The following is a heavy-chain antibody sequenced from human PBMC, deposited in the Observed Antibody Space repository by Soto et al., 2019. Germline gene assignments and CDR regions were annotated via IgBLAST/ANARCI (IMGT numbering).Heavy chain of an antibody. D-gene: IGHD2-21*01. Sequence: EVQLVESGGAMVHPGGSLRLSCVASGFKFDDYAIHWVRQVAGKGLEWVAAINWRGGMIAYADSVKGRSTISRDNAKNYVSLQINSLRPEDAALYSCARDGIGRSYAIEVWGQGTTVTVSS. J-gene: IGHJ6*02. CDR2: INWRGGMI. CDR3: ARDGIGRSYAIEV. CDR1: GFKFDDYA. V-gene: IGHV3-9*01.